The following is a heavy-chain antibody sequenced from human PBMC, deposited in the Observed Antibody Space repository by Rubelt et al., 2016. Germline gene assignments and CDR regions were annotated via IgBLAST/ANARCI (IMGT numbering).Heavy chain of an antibody. CDR1: GGSFSGYY. CDR3: AARMWSGGWYVDY. V-gene: IGHV4-34*01. J-gene: IGHJ4*02. CDR2: VNLGGST. Sequence: QVQLQQWGAGLLKPSETLSLTCAVYGGSFSGYYWSWIRQPPGKGLEWIGEVNLGGSTNYNPSLKSRVTISLDTSKNEFSLKLSAVTAADTAVYYCAARMWSGGWYVDYWGQGSLVTVSS. D-gene: IGHD6-19*01.